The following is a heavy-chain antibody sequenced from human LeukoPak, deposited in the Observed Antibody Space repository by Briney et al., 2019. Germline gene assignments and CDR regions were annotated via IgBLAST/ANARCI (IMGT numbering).Heavy chain of an antibody. D-gene: IGHD3-22*01. J-gene: IGHJ4*02. Sequence: GGSLRLSCAASGFTFSSYAMSWVRQAPGKGLEWVSAISGSGGSTYYADSVKGRFTISRDNSKNTLYLQMNSLRAEDTAVYYCAKDWYDSSGYRLDCWGQGTLVTVSS. V-gene: IGHV3-23*01. CDR3: AKDWYDSSGYRLDC. CDR1: GFTFSSYA. CDR2: ISGSGGST.